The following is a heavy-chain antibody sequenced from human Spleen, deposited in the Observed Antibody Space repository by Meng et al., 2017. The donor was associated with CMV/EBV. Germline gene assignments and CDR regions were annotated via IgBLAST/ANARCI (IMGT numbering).Heavy chain of an antibody. CDR2: TYYSGGT. D-gene: IGHD3-10*01. Sequence: SETLSLTCTVSGDSISSDTYYWTWIRQHPGKDLEWIGYTYYSGGTYYNPSLKSRVTISVDTSKNQFSLQLTSVTAADTAVYYCARRDISGYWYFDLWGRGTLVTVSS. CDR1: GDSISSDTYY. V-gene: IGHV4-31*03. J-gene: IGHJ2*01. CDR3: ARRDISGYWYFDL.